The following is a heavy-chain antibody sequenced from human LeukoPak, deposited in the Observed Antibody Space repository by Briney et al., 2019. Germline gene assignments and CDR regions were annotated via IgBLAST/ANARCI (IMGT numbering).Heavy chain of an antibody. CDR3: ASGSGYDRVEYNWFDP. CDR2: IIPIFGTA. V-gene: IGHV1-69*05. CDR1: GGTFSSYA. D-gene: IGHD5-12*01. J-gene: IGHJ5*02. Sequence: SVKVSCKASGGTFSSYAISWVRQAPGQGLEWMGRIIPIFGTANYAQKFQGRVTITTDESTSTAYMELSSLRSEDTAVYYCASGSGYDRVEYNWFDPWGQGTLVTVSS.